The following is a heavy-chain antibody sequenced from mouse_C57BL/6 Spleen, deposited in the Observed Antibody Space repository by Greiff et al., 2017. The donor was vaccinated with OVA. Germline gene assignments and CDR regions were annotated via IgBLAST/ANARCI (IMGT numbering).Heavy chain of an antibody. D-gene: IGHD2-5*01. CDR1: GYTFTSYW. Sequence: QVQLQQSGAELVKPGASVKMSCKASGYTFTSYWITWVKQRPGQGLEWIGDIYPGSGSTNYNEKFKSKATLTVDTSSSTAYMQLSSLTSEDSAVYYCARWGYSNYDAMDYWGQGTSVTVSS. V-gene: IGHV1-55*01. J-gene: IGHJ4*01. CDR2: IYPGSGST. CDR3: ARWGYSNYDAMDY.